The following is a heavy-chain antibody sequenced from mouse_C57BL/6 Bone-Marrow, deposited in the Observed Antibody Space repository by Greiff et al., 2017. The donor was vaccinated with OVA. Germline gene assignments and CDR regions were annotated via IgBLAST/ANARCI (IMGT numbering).Heavy chain of an antibody. V-gene: IGHV5-6*01. CDR2: ISSGGSYT. J-gene: IGHJ1*03. Sequence: DVHLVESGGDLVKPGGSLKLSCAASGFTFSSYGMSWVRQTPDKRLEWVATISSGGSYTYYPDSVKGRFTISRDNAKNTLYLQMSSLKSEDTAMYYCARQNYGSSYVWYFDVWGTGTTVTVSS. CDR3: ARQNYGSSYVWYFDV. CDR1: GFTFSSYG. D-gene: IGHD1-1*01.